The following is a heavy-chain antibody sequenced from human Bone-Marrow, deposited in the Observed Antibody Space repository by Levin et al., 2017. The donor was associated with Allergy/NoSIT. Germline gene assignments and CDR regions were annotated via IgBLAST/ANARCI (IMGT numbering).Heavy chain of an antibody. CDR1: GYTFTSYG. J-gene: IGHJ5*02. CDR2: ISAYNGNT. CDR3: ARDRPYKYSSSWYDTNWFDP. V-gene: IGHV1-18*01. D-gene: IGHD6-13*01. Sequence: ASVKVSCKASGYTFTSYGISWVRQAPGQGLEWMGWISAYNGNTNYAQKLQGRVTMTTDTSTSTAYMELRSLRSDDTAVYYCARDRPYKYSSSWYDTNWFDPWGQGTLVTVSS.